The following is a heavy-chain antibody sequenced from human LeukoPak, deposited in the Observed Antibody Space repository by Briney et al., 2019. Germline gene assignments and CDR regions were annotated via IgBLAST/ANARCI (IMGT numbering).Heavy chain of an antibody. CDR2: INHSGST. J-gene: IGHJ4*02. D-gene: IGHD6-19*01. Sequence: SETLSLTCAVYVGSFRGYYWNWIRQPPGKGLEWIGEINHSGSTNYNPSLKSRVTISVDTSKNQFSLKLSSVTAADTAVYYCARVAVSGINSRYEIDYWGQGTLVTVSS. CDR3: ARVAVSGINSRYEIDY. CDR1: VGSFRGYY. V-gene: IGHV4-34*01.